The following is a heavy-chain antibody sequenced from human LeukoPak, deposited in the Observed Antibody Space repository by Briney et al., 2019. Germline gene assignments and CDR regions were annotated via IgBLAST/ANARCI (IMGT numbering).Heavy chain of an antibody. CDR3: ARDYSRGYYTDY. D-gene: IGHD1-26*01. V-gene: IGHV4-39*07. CDR1: GGSISSSSSY. J-gene: IGHJ4*02. CDR2: IYHRGST. Sequence: SETLSLTCTVSGGSISSSSSYCGWIRQPPGKGPEWIGSIYHRGSTYYNPSLKSRVTMSLDTSRNQFSLNLTSVTAADTAVYYCARDYSRGYYTDYWGQGTLVTVSS.